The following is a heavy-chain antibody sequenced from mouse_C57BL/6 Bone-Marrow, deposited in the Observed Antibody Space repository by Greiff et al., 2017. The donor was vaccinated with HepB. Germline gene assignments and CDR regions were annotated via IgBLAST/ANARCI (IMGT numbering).Heavy chain of an antibody. Sequence: EVMLVESGGGLVQPGGSLKLSCAASGFTFSDYGMAWVRQAPRKGPEWVAFISNLAYSIYYADTVTGRFTISRENAKNTLYLEMSSLRSEDTAMYYCAREDYSNSFAYWGQGTLVTVSA. J-gene: IGHJ3*01. V-gene: IGHV5-15*01. CDR2: ISNLAYSI. D-gene: IGHD2-5*01. CDR3: AREDYSNSFAY. CDR1: GFTFSDYG.